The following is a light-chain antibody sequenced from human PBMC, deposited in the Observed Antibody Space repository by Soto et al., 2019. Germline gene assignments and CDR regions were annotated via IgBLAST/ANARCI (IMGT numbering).Light chain of an antibody. J-gene: IGKJ1*01. CDR1: QNVATN. Sequence: EAVLTQSPATLSVSPGEGATLSCRASQNVATNLAWYQRRPGQAPRLLIYGASKRAIGLPARFSGSGSGTEFTLTITSLQSEDFAVYYCQQYNNWPQTFGQGTKVDIK. CDR2: GAS. CDR3: QQYNNWPQT. V-gene: IGKV3-15*01.